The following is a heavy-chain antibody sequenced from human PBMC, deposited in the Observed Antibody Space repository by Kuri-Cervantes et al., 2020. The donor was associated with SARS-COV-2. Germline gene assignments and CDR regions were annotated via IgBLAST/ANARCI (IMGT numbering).Heavy chain of an antibody. CDR3: ARGRVGVQDF. V-gene: IGHV3-30-3*01. CDR1: GFTFNNYA. CDR2: TSYDGTNK. D-gene: IGHD2-21*01. Sequence: GESLKISCAASGFTFNNYAMHWVRQTPGEGLEWVAITSYDGTNKYYAESVKGRFTISRDNSKNTLYLQMNNMRREDTAVYFCARGRVGVQDFCGQGTLVTVSS. J-gene: IGHJ4*02.